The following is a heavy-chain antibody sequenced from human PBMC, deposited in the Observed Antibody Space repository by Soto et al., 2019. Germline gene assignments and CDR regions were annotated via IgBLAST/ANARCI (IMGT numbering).Heavy chain of an antibody. D-gene: IGHD5-18*01. CDR2: INSDGSST. V-gene: IGHV3-74*01. CDR3: ARASSRGYSYGDDFFDY. CDR1: GFTFSSYW. J-gene: IGHJ4*02. Sequence: GGSLRLSCAASGFTFSSYWMHWVRQAPGKGLVWVSRINSDGSSTSYADSVKGRFTISRDNAKNTLYLQMNSLRAEDTAVYYCARASSRGYSYGDDFFDYWGQGTLVTVSS.